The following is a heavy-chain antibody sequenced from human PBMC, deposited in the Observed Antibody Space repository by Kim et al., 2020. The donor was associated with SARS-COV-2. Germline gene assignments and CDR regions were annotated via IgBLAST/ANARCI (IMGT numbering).Heavy chain of an antibody. V-gene: IGHV4-59*01. CDR2: ST. Sequence: STNYNPSLKSRVTISVDTSKNQFSLKLSSVTAADTAVYYCAREEGSAFDYWGQGTLVTVSS. D-gene: IGHD2-15*01. CDR3: AREEGSAFDY. J-gene: IGHJ4*02.